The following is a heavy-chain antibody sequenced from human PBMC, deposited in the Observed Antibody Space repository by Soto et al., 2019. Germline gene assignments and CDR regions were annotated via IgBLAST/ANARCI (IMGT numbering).Heavy chain of an antibody. CDR2: IYYSGST. D-gene: IGHD3-22*01. CDR3: ARDSRDYYDSSGSYNWFDP. Sequence: QVQLQESGPGLVKPSQTLSLTCTVSGGSISSGGYYWSWIRQHPGKGLEWIGYIYYSGSTYYNPFLKDRVSQPGDTSKNQFSLKLSSVTAADTAVYYCARDSRDYYDSSGSYNWFDPWGQGTLATVSS. CDR1: GGSISSGGYY. V-gene: IGHV4-31*03. J-gene: IGHJ5*02.